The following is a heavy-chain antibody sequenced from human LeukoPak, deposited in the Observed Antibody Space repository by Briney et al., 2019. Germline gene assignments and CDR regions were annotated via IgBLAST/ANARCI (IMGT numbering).Heavy chain of an antibody. CDR3: ARDGRYSYGFPFDY. Sequence: ASVKVSCKASGYTFTSYGISWVRQAPGQGLEWMGWISAYNGNTNYARKLQGRVTMTTDTSTSTAYMELRSLRSDDTAAYYCARDGRYSYGFPFDYWGQGTLVTVSS. CDR2: ISAYNGNT. CDR1: GYTFTSYG. D-gene: IGHD5-18*01. V-gene: IGHV1-18*01. J-gene: IGHJ4*02.